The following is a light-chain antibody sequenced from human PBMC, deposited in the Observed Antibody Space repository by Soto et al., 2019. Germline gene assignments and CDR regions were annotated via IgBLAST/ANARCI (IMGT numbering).Light chain of an antibody. CDR1: SSDVGAYDF. J-gene: IGLJ1*01. Sequence: QSVLAQPASVSGSPGQSITISCTGTSSDVGAYDFVSWYQQHPDKATKLMIYEVSNRPSGVSYRFSGSKSVNTATLTISWLQAEDEADYYCSSYTTSSTRVFGTGTKVTVL. V-gene: IGLV2-14*03. CDR2: EVS. CDR3: SSYTTSSTRV.